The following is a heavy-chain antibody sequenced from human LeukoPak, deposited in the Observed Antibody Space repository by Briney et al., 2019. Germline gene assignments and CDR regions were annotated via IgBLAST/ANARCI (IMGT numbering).Heavy chain of an antibody. CDR2: INPNSGGT. D-gene: IGHD2-2*01. V-gene: IGHV1-2*02. CDR3: ARDFPYNPRYCSSTSCSSP. CDR1: GHTFTGYY. J-gene: IGHJ5*02. Sequence: GASVKVSCKASGHTFTGYYMHWVRQAPGQGLEWMGWINPNSGGTNYAQKFQGRVTMTRDTSISTAYMELSRLRSDDTAVYYCARDFPYNPRYCSSTSCSSPWGQGTLVTVSS.